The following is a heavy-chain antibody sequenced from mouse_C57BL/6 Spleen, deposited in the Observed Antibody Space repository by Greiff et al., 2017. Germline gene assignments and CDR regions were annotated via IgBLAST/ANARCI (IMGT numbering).Heavy chain of an antibody. CDR1: GYTFTDYY. CDR2: INPNNGGT. J-gene: IGHJ3*01. CDR3: ARSGERAWFAY. D-gene: IGHD2-13*01. Sequence: VQLQQSGPELVKPGASVKISCKASGYTFTDYYMNWVQQSHGKSLEWIGDINPNNGGTSYNQKFKGKATLTVDKSSSTAYMELRSLTSEDSAVYYCARSGERAWFAYWGQGTLVTVSA. V-gene: IGHV1-26*01.